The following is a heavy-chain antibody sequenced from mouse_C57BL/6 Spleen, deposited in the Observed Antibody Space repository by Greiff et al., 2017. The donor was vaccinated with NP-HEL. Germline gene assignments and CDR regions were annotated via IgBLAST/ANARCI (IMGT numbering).Heavy chain of an antibody. J-gene: IGHJ1*03. CDR1: GYTFTSYW. V-gene: IGHV1-55*01. Sequence: QVQLHQPGAELVKPGASVKMSCKASGYTFTSYWITWVKQRPGQGLEWIGDIYPGSGSTNYNEKFKSKATLTVDTSSSTAYMQLSDQTSEDSAVYYCETRRYFDVWGTGTTVTVSS. CDR3: ETRRYFDV. CDR2: IYPGSGST.